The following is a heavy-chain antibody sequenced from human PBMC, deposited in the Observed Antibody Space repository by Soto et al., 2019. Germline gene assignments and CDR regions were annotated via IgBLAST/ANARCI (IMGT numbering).Heavy chain of an antibody. D-gene: IGHD2-15*01. J-gene: IGHJ3*02. Sequence: EMQLVESGGGLVQHGGSLRLSCTASGFIVSDTYVNWVRQAPGKGLEWVSVISNRGDTHYADSVRGRFSLSRDISDNTLHLQMNNLRVEDTAVYYCAREPRYCRGGSCSITGDAYDIWGQGTMVTVSS. CDR1: GFIVSDTY. CDR3: AREPRYCRGGSCSITGDAYDI. CDR2: ISNRGDT. V-gene: IGHV3-66*01.